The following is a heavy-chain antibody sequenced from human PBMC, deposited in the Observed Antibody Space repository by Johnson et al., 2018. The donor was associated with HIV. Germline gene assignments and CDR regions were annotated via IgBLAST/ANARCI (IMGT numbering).Heavy chain of an antibody. D-gene: IGHD6-6*01. CDR3: AKDIMYSSSSSDAFDI. CDR2: IYSGGST. V-gene: IGHV3-66*02. Sequence: MQLVESGGGLVQPGGSLRLSCAASGFTVSSNYMSWVRQAPGKGLEWVSVIYSGGSTYYADSVKGRFPISRDNAKNSLYLQMNSLRAEDTALYYCAKDIMYSSSSSDAFDIWGQGTMVTVSS. CDR1: GFTVSSNY. J-gene: IGHJ3*02.